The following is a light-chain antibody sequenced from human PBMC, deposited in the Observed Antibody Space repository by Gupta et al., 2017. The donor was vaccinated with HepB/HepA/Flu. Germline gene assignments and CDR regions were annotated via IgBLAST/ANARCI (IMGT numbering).Light chain of an antibody. CDR2: GAS. J-gene: IGKJ4*01. CDR3: QQYDRWPLS. Sequence: VGTQSPIILSVSPGDRVTLSCRTSHNVGTNLVWYQQQVGQAPRLLVFGASSRATGIPARFMGSGSETEFSLIISSLQSEEFALYFCQQYDRWPLSFGGGTRV. V-gene: IGKV3-15*01. CDR1: HNVGTN.